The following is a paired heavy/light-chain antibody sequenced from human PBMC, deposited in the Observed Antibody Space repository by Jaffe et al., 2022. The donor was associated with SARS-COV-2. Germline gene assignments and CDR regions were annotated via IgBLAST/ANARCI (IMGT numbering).Light chain of an antibody. CDR1: QGISSY. Sequence: DIHMTQSPSSLSASVGDRVTITCRASQGISSYLAWFQQKPGKAPKSLIYAASRLQSGVPSKFSGSGSGTDFTLTISSLQPEDFATYYCQQYHSYPRTFGQGTKLEIK. V-gene: IGKV1-16*02. J-gene: IGKJ2*01. CDR3: QQYHSYPRT. CDR2: AAS.
Heavy chain of an antibody. CDR1: GFTFSNSW. Sequence: EVQLVESGGGLVQPGESLRLSCAASGFTFSNSWMNWVRQAPGKGLEWVANIKRDGSEKNYVDSVKGRFTISRDNAENSLYLQMNNLRAEDTAVYYCATDGPGPFDDWGQGTLVTVSS. CDR2: IKRDGSEK. V-gene: IGHV3-7*01. J-gene: IGHJ4*02. CDR3: ATDGPGPFDD.